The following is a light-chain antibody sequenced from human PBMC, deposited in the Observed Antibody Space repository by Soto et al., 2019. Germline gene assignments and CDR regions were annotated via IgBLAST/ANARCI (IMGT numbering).Light chain of an antibody. CDR3: QQADISQLT. CDR2: ATS. Sequence: DIQMTQSPSSVSASVGDRATITCRASQAIGDWLAWYQQKPGKAPNLLIYATSTLQSGVPSRFSVRGSETEFSLTISRLQPEDFATYYCQQADISQLTFGGGTRVEI. J-gene: IGKJ4*01. CDR1: QAIGDW. V-gene: IGKV1-12*01.